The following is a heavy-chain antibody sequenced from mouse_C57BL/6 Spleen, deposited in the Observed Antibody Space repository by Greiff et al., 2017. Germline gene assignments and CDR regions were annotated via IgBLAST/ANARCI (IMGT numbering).Heavy chain of an antibody. V-gene: IGHV2-2*01. CDR3: ARALGSSYGYAMDY. Sequence: VHLVESGPGLVQPSQSLSITCTVSGFSLTSYGVHWVRQSPGKGLEWLGVIWSGGSTDYNAAFISRLSISKDNSKSQVFFKMNSLQADDTAIYYCARALGSSYGYAMDYWGQGTSVTVSS. D-gene: IGHD1-1*01. CDR2: IWSGGST. J-gene: IGHJ4*01. CDR1: GFSLTSYG.